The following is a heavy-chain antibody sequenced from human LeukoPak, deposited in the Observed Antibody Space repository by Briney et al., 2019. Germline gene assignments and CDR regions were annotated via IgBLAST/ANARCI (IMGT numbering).Heavy chain of an antibody. Sequence: PGRSLRLSCAASGFSFSGYSINWVRQAPGKWLEWESSISPSSSHIYYADSVKGRFTISRDNAKNSLYLQMNSLRAEDTAVYYCARGRGCSSMSCYPDYWGQGTLVTVSS. CDR1: GFSFSGYS. V-gene: IGHV3-21*01. J-gene: IGHJ4*02. D-gene: IGHD2-2*01. CDR2: ISPSSSHI. CDR3: ARGRGCSSMSCYPDY.